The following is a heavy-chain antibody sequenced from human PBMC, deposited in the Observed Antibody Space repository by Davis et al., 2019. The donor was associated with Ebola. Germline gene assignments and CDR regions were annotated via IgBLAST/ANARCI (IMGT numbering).Heavy chain of an antibody. CDR1: PFSFSSYI. Sequence: PGGSLRLSCASSPFSFSSYIMNWVRQAPGKGLEWVSSISSSSSYIYYADSVKGRFTISRGNAKNSLYLQMNSLRAEDTALYYCAKDISVEIWHLGEFEYWGQGTMVKVSS. CDR2: ISSSSSYI. V-gene: IGHV3-21*04. D-gene: IGHD3-16*01. J-gene: IGHJ4*02. CDR3: AKDISVEIWHLGEFEY.